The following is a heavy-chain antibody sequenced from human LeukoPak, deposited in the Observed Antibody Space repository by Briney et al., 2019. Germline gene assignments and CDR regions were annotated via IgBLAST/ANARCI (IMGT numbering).Heavy chain of an antibody. J-gene: IGHJ4*02. CDR2: ISYDGYDK. CDR3: ARDFFPIVDSTWYEIGY. Sequence: GGSLRLSCAASGFTFNDYAMYWVRQAPGKGLEWVTRISYDGYDKSYADSVRGRFTISRDNSRNTLYLQMDSLRSEDTAVYYCARDFFPIVDSTWYEIGYWGQGTLVTVSS. D-gene: IGHD2-21*01. CDR1: GFTFNDYA. V-gene: IGHV3-30-3*01.